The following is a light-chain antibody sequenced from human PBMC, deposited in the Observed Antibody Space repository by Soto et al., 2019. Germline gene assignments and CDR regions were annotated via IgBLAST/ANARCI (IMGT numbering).Light chain of an antibody. J-gene: IGKJ1*01. V-gene: IGKV3-20*01. Sequence: EIVLTQSPGTLSLSPGERATLSCRASQSVSNNYLAWYQQKPGQAPRLLIYGASNRATGIPDRFSSSGSGTDFTLTISRLEPEDFAVYYCQQYNNWPRRTFGQGTKVDIK. CDR1: QSVSNNY. CDR3: QQYNNWPRRT. CDR2: GAS.